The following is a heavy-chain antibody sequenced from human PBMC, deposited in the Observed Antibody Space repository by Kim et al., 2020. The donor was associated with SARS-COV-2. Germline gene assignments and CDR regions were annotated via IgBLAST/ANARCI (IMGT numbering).Heavy chain of an antibody. V-gene: IGHV3-23*01. CDR3: AKMMDTTLVLLFDS. J-gene: IGHJ4*02. Sequence: GSLRLSCAASGFSFSSYAMSWVRQAPGKGLEWVSGIRSSGGRTYSAESVKGRLTVSRDNSKNTLYLQMNSLRAEDTAIYYCAKMMDTTLVLLFDSWGQGTLVTVSS. D-gene: IGHD5-18*01. CDR2: IRSSGGRT. CDR1: GFSFSSYA.